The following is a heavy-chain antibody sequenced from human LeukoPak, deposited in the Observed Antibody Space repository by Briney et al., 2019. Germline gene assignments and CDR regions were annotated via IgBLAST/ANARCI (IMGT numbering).Heavy chain of an antibody. D-gene: IGHD3-3*02. Sequence: SQTLSLTCTISGDSVSGNSVAWNWIRQSPSRGLEWLGRTYYRSKWYNAYAVSVKSRITINPDTSKNQFSLQLNSVTPEDTAVYYCAREALNAFDIWGQGTMVTVSS. V-gene: IGHV6-1*01. J-gene: IGHJ3*02. CDR2: TYYRSKWYN. CDR3: AREALNAFDI. CDR1: GDSVSGNSVA.